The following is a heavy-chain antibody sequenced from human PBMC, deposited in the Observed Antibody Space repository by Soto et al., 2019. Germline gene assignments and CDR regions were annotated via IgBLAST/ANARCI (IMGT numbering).Heavy chain of an antibody. Sequence: SETLSLTCAVYGGSFSGYYWSWIRQPPGKGLEWIGEINHSGSTNYNPSLKSRVTISVDTSKNQFSLKLSSVTAADTAVYYCARGRTAPHLLGYRGAAQSNTNFDYWGQGTLVTVSS. J-gene: IGHJ4*02. CDR2: INHSGST. CDR1: GGSFSGYY. D-gene: IGHD6-6*01. V-gene: IGHV4-34*01. CDR3: ARGRTAPHLLGYRGAAQSNTNFDY.